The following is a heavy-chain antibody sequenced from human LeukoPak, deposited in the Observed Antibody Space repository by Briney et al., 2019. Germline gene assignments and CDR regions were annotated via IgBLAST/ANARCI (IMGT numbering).Heavy chain of an antibody. CDR3: ARDYYYDSSPTY. J-gene: IGHJ4*02. CDR1: GYTFTSYT. Sequence: ASVKVSCKASGYTFTSYTMHWVRQAPGQRLEWMGWINAGNGNTKYSQKFQGRVTITRDTSASTAYMELSSLRSEDTAVYYCARDYYYDSSPTYWGQGTLVTVSS. V-gene: IGHV1-3*01. CDR2: INAGNGNT. D-gene: IGHD3-22*01.